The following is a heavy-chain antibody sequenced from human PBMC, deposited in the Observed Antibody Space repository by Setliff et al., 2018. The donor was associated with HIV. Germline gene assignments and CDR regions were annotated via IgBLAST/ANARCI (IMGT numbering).Heavy chain of an antibody. CDR1: GGSISTYH. CDR2: IYRSGTT. D-gene: IGHD2-21*02. V-gene: IGHV4-59*08. CDR3: ARLSETAMASFDS. Sequence: SETLSLTCTVSGGSISTYHWSWIRQPPGKGLEWIGYIYRSGTTNYSPSLKSRVTISADTSKNQLYLKLTSVTAADTAVYYCARLSETAMASFDSWGQGALVTVSS. J-gene: IGHJ4*02.